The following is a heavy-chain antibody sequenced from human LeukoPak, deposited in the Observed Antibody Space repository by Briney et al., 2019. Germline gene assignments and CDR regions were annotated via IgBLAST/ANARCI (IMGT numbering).Heavy chain of an antibody. D-gene: IGHD3-10*01. J-gene: IGHJ4*02. CDR3: AKDLVTMVRGALPPTFDY. V-gene: IGHV3-23*01. CDR2: INGSGGST. CDR1: GLTFSSYA. Sequence: GGSLRLSCAASGLTFSSYAMSWVRQAPGKGLEWVSAINGSGGSTYYADSVKGRFTISRDNSKNTLYLQMNSLRAEDTAVYYCAKDLVTMVRGALPPTFDYWGQGTLVTVSS.